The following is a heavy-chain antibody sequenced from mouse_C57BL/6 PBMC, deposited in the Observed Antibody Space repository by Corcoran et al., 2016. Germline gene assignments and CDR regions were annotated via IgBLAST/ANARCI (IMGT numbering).Heavy chain of an antibody. Sequence: QVQLQQSGAELARPGASVKLSCKASGYTFTSYGISWVKQRTGQGLEWIGEIYPRSGNTYYNEKFKGKATLTADKSSSTAYMELRSLTSEDSAVYFFARAYGNYWFAYWGQGTLVTVSA. CDR1: GYTFTSYG. CDR3: ARAYGNYWFAY. J-gene: IGHJ3*01. D-gene: IGHD2-1*01. CDR2: IYPRSGNT. V-gene: IGHV1-81*01.